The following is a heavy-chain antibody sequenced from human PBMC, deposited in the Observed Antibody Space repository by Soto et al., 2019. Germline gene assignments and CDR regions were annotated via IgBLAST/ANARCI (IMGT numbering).Heavy chain of an antibody. J-gene: IGHJ4*02. CDR2: IYHGGST. Sequence: SETLSLTCTVSGDSISSYYWSWFRQPPGKGLEWIGYIYHGGSTNYNPSLESRVTLSVDTSKNQFSLKLSSVTAADTAVYYCVRAITMVRGVINVPGYFDYWGQGTLVTVSS. CDR1: GDSISSYY. V-gene: IGHV4-4*08. CDR3: VRAITMVRGVINVPGYFDY. D-gene: IGHD3-10*01.